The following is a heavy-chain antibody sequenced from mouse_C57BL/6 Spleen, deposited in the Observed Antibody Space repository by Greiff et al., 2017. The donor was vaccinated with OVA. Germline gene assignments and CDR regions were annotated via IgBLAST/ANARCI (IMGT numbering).Heavy chain of an antibody. V-gene: IGHV1-18*01. D-gene: IGHD1-1*01. CDR1: GYTFTDYN. CDR2: IHPNNGGT. CDR3: AREGRVERDYYGSSYGAMDY. Sequence: DVQLQESGPELVKPGASVQIPCKASGYTFTDYNMDWVKQSHGKSLEWIGDIHPNNGGTIYNQKFKGKATLTVDKSSSTAYMELRSLTSEDTAVYYCAREGRVERDYYGSSYGAMDYWGQGTSVTVSS. J-gene: IGHJ4*01.